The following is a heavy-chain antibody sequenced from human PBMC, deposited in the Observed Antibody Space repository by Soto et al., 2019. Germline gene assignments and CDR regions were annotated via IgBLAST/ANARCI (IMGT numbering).Heavy chain of an antibody. J-gene: IGHJ5*02. Sequence: GGSLRLSCAASGFTFSDYGIHWVRQAPGKGLEWVALISYDGSNKYYADSVKGRFTISRDNSKNTPYLQLNSLRAEDTAVYYCAYTGFHTLWLDPWGQGSLVTLSS. CDR1: GFTFSDYG. CDR2: ISYDGSNK. D-gene: IGHD4-4*01. CDR3: AYTGFHTLWLDP. V-gene: IGHV3-30*03.